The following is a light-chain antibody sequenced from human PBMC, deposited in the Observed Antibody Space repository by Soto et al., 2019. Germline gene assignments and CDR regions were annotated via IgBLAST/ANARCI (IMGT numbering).Light chain of an antibody. CDR3: QQLNSYPHT. CDR2: AAS. J-gene: IGKJ2*01. Sequence: DIPLTQSPSFLSASVRNRVTITCRASQGISSYLAWYQQKPGKAPKLLIYAASTLQSGVPSRFSGSGSGTEFTLTISSLQPEDFATYYCQQLNSYPHTFGQGTKLEIK. CDR1: QGISSY. V-gene: IGKV1-9*01.